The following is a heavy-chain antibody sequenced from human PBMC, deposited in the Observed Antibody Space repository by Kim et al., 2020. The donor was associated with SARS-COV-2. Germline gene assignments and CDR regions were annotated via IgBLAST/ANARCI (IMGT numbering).Heavy chain of an antibody. Sequence: GGSLRLSCAASGFTFSDYYMSWIRQAPGKGLEWVSYISSSSSYTNYADSVKGRFTISRDNAKNSLYLQMIGVRAEDTAVYYCARGSVLRYFDWLFFIYWSRGTLITVSS. CDR1: GFTFSDYY. CDR3: ARGSVLRYFDWLFFIY. D-gene: IGHD3-9*01. CDR2: ISSSSSYT. J-gene: IGHJ4*02. V-gene: IGHV3-11*06.